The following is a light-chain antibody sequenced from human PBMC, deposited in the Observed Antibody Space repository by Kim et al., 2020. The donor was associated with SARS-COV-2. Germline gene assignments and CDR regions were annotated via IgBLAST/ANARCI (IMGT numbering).Light chain of an antibody. Sequence: EIVMTQSPATLSVSPGERATLSCRASQSVSSNLAWYQQKPGQAPRLLIYGASTRATGIPARFSGSGSGTEFTLTISSLQSEDFAVYYCQQYNNWPWRTFGGGTKVDIK. V-gene: IGKV3-15*01. CDR2: GAS. CDR1: QSVSSN. J-gene: IGKJ4*01. CDR3: QQYNNWPWRT.